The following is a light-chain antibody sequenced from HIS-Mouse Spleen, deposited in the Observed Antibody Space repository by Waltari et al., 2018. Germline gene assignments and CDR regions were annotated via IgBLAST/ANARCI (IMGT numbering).Light chain of an antibody. J-gene: IGLJ2*01. CDR2: EDS. CDR3: YSTDSSGNHRV. V-gene: IGLV3-10*01. Sequence: SYELTQPPSVSVSPGQTARTTCSVEALPKKYAYWYQQKSGQAPVLIIYEDSKRPSGTPERFSGSSSGTMATLTISGAQVEDEADYYCYSTDSSGNHRVFGGGTKLTVL. CDR1: ALPKKY.